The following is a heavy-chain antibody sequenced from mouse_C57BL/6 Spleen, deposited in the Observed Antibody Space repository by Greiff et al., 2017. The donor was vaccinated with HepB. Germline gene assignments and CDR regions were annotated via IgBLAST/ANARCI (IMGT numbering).Heavy chain of an antibody. V-gene: IGHV1-82*01. J-gene: IGHJ2*01. CDR1: GYAFSSSW. CDR3: AGALYYGSSLDY. D-gene: IGHD1-1*01. Sequence: VKLVESGPELVKPGASVKISCKASGYAFSSSWMNWVKQRPGKGLEWIGRIYPGDGDTNYNGKFKGKATLTADKSSSTAYMQLSSLTSEDSAVYFCAGALYYGSSLDYWGQGTTLTVSS. CDR2: IYPGDGDT.